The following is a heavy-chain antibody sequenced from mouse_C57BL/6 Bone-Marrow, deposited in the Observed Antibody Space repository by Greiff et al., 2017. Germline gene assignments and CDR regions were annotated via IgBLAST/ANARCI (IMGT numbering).Heavy chain of an antibody. Sequence: VQLQQSGAELARPGASVKLSCKASGYTFTSYGISWVKQRTGQGLEWIGEIYPRSGNTYYNEKFKGKATLTAATSSSTAYMQLRSLTSEDSAVYFCATHDGDYWFAYWGQGTLVTVSA. J-gene: IGHJ3*01. CDR2: IYPRSGNT. CDR3: ATHDGDYWFAY. D-gene: IGHD2-3*01. CDR1: GYTFTSYG. V-gene: IGHV1-81*01.